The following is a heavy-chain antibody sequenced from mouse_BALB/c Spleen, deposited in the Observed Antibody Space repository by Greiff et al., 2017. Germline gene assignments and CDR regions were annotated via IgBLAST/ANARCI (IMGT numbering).Heavy chain of an antibody. J-gene: IGHJ1*01. Sequence: PGHGLEWIGDIYPGGGYTNYNEKFKGKATLTADTSSSTAYMQLSSLTSEDSAVYFCARKGYYDYLYWYFDVWGAGTTVTVSS. D-gene: IGHD2-4*01. CDR2: IYPGGGYT. CDR3: ARKGYYDYLYWYFDV. V-gene: IGHV1-63*02.